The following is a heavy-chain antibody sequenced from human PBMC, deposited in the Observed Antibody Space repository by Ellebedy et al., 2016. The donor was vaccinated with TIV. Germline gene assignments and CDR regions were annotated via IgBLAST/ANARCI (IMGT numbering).Heavy chain of an antibody. V-gene: IGHV3-72*01. CDR1: GFRFSDHY. CDR3: AREGFGAWFDT. Sequence: GESLKISCAASGFRFSDHYIDWVRQAPGKGLEWVGFIRGKGYGGITEYAASVKDRFTISRDDSENVVYLEMKSLTTEDTSVYFCAREGFGAWFDTWGQGSLVTVSS. CDR2: IRGKGYGGIT. D-gene: IGHD3-3*01. J-gene: IGHJ5*02.